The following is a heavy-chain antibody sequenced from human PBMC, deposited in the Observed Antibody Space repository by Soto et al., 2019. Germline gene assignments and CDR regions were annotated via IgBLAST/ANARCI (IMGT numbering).Heavy chain of an antibody. V-gene: IGHV3-7*01. Sequence: LRLSCAASGFTFSSFWMSWVRQAPGRGLEWVANINQDGSEKYYVDSVKGRFTISRDNAKNSLYLQMNSLRPEDTAVYYCARDFHYYDSSGYFYFVYWGQGTLVTVSS. CDR2: INQDGSEK. CDR3: ARDFHYYDSSGYFYFVY. J-gene: IGHJ4*02. D-gene: IGHD3-22*01. CDR1: GFTFSSFW.